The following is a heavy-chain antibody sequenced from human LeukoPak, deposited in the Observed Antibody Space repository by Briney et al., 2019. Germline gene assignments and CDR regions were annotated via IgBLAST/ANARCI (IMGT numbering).Heavy chain of an antibody. CDR2: IFYSGST. CDR3: ARGLEELDI. CDR1: GSSFSSSY. V-gene: IGHV4-59*01. J-gene: IGHJ3*02. Sequence: SETLSLTCSVSGSSFSSSYWNWIRQTPGKGLEWIGYIFYSGSTNYIPSLKSRVTISIHTSKNQFSLKLSSVTAADTGVYYCARGLEELDIWGQGTMVTVSS.